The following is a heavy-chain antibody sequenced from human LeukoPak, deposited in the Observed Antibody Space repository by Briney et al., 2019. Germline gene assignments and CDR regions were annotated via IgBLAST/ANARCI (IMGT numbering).Heavy chain of an antibody. CDR1: GYTFTGYY. D-gene: IGHD1-26*01. Sequence: ASVKVSCKASGYTFTGYYMHWVRQAPGQGLEWMGWINPNSGGTNYAQKFQGRVTMTRDTSISTAYMELSRLRSDDTAVYYCARVGASLTPPHYYYYGMDVWGQGTTVTVSS. CDR2: INPNSGGT. CDR3: ARVGASLTPPHYYYYGMDV. J-gene: IGHJ6*02. V-gene: IGHV1-2*02.